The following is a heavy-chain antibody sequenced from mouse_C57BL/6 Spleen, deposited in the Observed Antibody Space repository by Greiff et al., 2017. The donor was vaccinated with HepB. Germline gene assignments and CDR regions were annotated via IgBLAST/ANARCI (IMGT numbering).Heavy chain of an antibody. Sequence: VQLQQPGAELVMPGASVKLSCKASGYTFTSYWMHWVKQRPGQGLEWIGEIDPSDSYTNYNQKFKGKSTLTVDKSSSTAYMQLSSLTSEDSAVYYCARALYYGSRDYWGQGTTLTVSS. CDR3: ARALYYGSRDY. D-gene: IGHD1-1*01. CDR2: IDPSDSYT. V-gene: IGHV1-69*01. CDR1: GYTFTSYW. J-gene: IGHJ2*01.